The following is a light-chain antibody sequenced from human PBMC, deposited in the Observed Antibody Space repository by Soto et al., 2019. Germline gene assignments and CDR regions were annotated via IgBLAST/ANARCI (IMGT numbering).Light chain of an antibody. CDR2: GAS. CDR1: QSIRHY. J-gene: IGKJ1*01. V-gene: IGKV1-5*01. CDR3: QHHNSYSQT. Sequence: DIQMTQSPPTLSASVGNIVTITWLASQSIRHYLAWYQQMPGKAPKLLIYGASTLQSGVPSRFSGSGSGTEFTLTISSLQPDDFGTYFCQHHNSYSQTFGQGTKVDIK.